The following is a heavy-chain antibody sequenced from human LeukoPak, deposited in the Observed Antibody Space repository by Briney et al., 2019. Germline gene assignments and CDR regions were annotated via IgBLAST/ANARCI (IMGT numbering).Heavy chain of an antibody. CDR2: ISGYQGST. CDR1: GYTFTNYG. D-gene: IGHD5-24*01. CDR3: ARSDLGTIPAGPFNY. V-gene: IGHV1-18*01. Sequence: ASVKVSCKASGYTFTNYGITWVRQAPGQGLEWMGWISGYQGSTKYAQNFQGRVTMTMDTSTSTAYMDLRSLRSDDTAIYFCARSDLGTIPAGPFNYWGQGTLVAVSS. J-gene: IGHJ4*02.